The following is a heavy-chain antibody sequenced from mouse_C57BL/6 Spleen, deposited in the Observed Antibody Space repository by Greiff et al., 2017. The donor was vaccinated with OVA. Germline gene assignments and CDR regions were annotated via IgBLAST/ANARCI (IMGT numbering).Heavy chain of an antibody. CDR2: ISYDGSN. Sequence: EVQLQESGPGLVKPSQSLSLTCSVTGYSITSGYYWNWIRQFPGNKLEWMGYISYDGSNNYNPSLKNRISITRDTSKNQFFLKLNSVTTEDTATYYCARDEGPLDYWGQGTTLTVSS. CDR1: GYSITSGYY. CDR3: ARDEGPLDY. J-gene: IGHJ2*01. V-gene: IGHV3-6*01.